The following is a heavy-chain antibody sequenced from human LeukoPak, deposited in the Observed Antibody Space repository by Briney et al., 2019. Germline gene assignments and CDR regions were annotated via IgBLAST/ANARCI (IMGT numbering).Heavy chain of an antibody. V-gene: IGHV3-9*01. CDR1: GFTFDDYA. D-gene: IGHD2-15*01. J-gene: IGHJ6*02. CDR2: ISWNSGSI. CDR3: ARDTCSGGSCYSRRWGYYYYYYGMDV. Sequence: PGGSLRLSCAASGFTFDDYAMHWVRHAPGKGLEWVSGISWNSGSIGYADSVKGRFTISRDNAKNSLYLQMNSLRAEDTAVYYCARDTCSGGSCYSRRWGYYYYYYGMDVWGQGTTVTVSS.